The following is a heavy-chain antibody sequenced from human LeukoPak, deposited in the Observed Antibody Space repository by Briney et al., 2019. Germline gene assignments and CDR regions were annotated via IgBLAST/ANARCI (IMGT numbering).Heavy chain of an antibody. CDR2: INHSGST. J-gene: IGHJ4*02. CDR1: GGSFSGYY. D-gene: IGHD3-9*01. CDR3: ARQITYYDILTGYQYYFDY. Sequence: SETLSLTCAVYGGSFSGYYWSWIRQPPGKGLEWIGEINHSGSTNYNPSLKSRVTTSVDTSKNQFALKLSSVIAADTAVYYCARQITYYDILTGYQYYFDYWGQGTLVTVSS. V-gene: IGHV4-34*01.